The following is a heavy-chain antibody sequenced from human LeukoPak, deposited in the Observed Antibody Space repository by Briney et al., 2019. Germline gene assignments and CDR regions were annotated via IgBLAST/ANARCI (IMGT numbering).Heavy chain of an antibody. CDR2: NNHSGST. V-gene: IGHV4-34*01. J-gene: IGHJ5*02. Sequence: SETLSLTCAVYGGSFSGYYWSWIRQPPGKGLEWIGENNHSGSTNYNPSLKSRVTISVDTSKNQFSLKLSSVTAADTAVYYCARRIYYYDSSGFQSLDPWGQGTLVTVPS. CDR1: GGSFSGYY. D-gene: IGHD3-22*01. CDR3: ARRIYYYDSSGFQSLDP.